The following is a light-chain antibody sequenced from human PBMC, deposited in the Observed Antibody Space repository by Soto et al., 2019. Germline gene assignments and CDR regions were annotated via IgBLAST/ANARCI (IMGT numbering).Light chain of an antibody. CDR2: DVN. J-gene: IGLJ1*01. CDR3: SAYAGSIYV. Sequence: QSALTQPPSASGSPGQSVTISCTGTSSDVGRYNHVSWYQQHPGKAPKLMIFDVNKRPSGVPARFSGSKSGNTASLTVSGLQAEDEADYYCSAYAGSIYVFGSGTKLTVL. V-gene: IGLV2-8*01. CDR1: SSDVGRYNH.